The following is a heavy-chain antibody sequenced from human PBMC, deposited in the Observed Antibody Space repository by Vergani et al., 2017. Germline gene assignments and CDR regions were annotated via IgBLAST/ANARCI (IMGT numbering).Heavy chain of an antibody. CDR3: ARHSTVEWLVKLGGIDP. J-gene: IGHJ5*02. CDR1: GASIRSSNYY. V-gene: IGHV4-39*01. CDR2: IYYSGST. Sequence: QLQLQESGPGLVKPSATLSLTCSVSGASIRSSNYYWGWIRQPPGKGLEWIASIYYSGSTYYNPSLKSRVTISVETSKNPFSLKLSSVTAADTAVYFCARHSTVEWLVKLGGIDPWGQGILVTVSS. D-gene: IGHD6-19*01.